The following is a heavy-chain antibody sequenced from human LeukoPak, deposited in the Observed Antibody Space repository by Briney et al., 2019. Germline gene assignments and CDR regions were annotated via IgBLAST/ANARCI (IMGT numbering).Heavy chain of an antibody. CDR2: IKQDGSEK. V-gene: IGHV3-7*01. Sequence: GGSLRLSCAASGFTFSSYWMSWVRQAPGKGPEWVANIKQDGSEKYYVDSVKGRFTISRDNPKNSLYLQMNSLRAEDTAVYYCARDEGGRGYSYGYDYWGQGTLVTVSS. CDR3: ARDEGGRGYSYGYDY. J-gene: IGHJ4*02. CDR1: GFTFSSYW. D-gene: IGHD5-18*01.